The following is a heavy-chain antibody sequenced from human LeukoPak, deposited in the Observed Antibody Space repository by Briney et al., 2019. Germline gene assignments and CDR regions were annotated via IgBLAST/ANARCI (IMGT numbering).Heavy chain of an antibody. Sequence: TPSETLSLTCTVSGGSISGGTYYWGWIRQPPGKGLEWIGTVSYSGTTYYKSSLKSRVTISVDTSKNQFSLYLNSVTAADTAVYYCARDGPGDVGFDYWGQGTLVTVSS. V-gene: IGHV4-39*07. CDR2: VSYSGTT. J-gene: IGHJ4*02. CDR1: GGSISGGTYY. CDR3: ARDGPGDVGFDY. D-gene: IGHD7-27*01.